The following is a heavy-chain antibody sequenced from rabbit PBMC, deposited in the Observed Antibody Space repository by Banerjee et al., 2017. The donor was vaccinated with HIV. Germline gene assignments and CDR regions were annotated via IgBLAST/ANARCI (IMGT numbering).Heavy chain of an antibody. CDR1: GIDFSSYYY. CDR3: ARFRYASSSGYELGGYDL. CDR2: IYTSSGST. D-gene: IGHD1-1*01. V-gene: IGHV1S43*01. Sequence: QQQLEESGGGLVKPGGTLTLTCKASGIDFSSYYYMCWVRQAPGKGLELIACIYTSSGSTWYASWENGRFTISRSTSLNTVDLKMTSLTAADTVTYFCARFRYASSSGYELGGYDLWGQGTLVTVS. J-gene: IGHJ3*01.